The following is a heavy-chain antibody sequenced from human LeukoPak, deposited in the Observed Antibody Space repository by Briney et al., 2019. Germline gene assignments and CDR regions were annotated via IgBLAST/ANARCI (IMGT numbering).Heavy chain of an antibody. V-gene: IGHV3-23*01. J-gene: IGHJ4*02. CDR1: GVTFSSYA. Sequence: GGSPRLSCAASGVTFSSYAMSWVRQAPGKGLEWVSAISGSGGSTYYADSVKGRFTISRDDSKNTLYLQMNSLRAEDTAVYYCAPTDYSVVPGYWGQGTLVTVSS. CDR2: ISGSGGST. D-gene: IGHD4-11*01. CDR3: APTDYSVVPGY.